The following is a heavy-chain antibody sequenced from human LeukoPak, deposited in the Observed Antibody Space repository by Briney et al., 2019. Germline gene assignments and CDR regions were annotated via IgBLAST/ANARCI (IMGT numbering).Heavy chain of an antibody. V-gene: IGHV3-21*01. CDR2: ISSSSSYI. J-gene: IGHJ3*02. D-gene: IGHD1-26*01. CDR1: GFTFSSYS. CDR3: ARVGSGGLIDAFDI. Sequence: KSGGSLRLSCAASGFTFSSYSMNWVRQAPGKGLEWVSSISSSSSYIYYADSVKGRFTISRDNAKNSLYLQMNSLRAEDTAVYYCARVGSGGLIDAFDIWGQGTMVTVSS.